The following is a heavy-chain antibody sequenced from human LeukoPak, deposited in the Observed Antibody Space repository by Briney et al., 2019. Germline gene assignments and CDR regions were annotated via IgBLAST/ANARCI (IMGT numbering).Heavy chain of an antibody. V-gene: IGHV4-59*08. J-gene: IGHJ4*02. D-gene: IGHD2-21*02. CDR1: GGSITSYY. CDR3: ARHGNPYCGGDCYRGEFDY. CDR2: IYYSGST. Sequence: SETLSLTCTVSGGSITSYYWSWIRQPPGKGLEWVGYIYYSGSTNYNPSLKSRVTISVETSKNQFSLKLSSVTAADTAVYYCARHGNPYCGGDCYRGEFDYWGQGTLVTVSS.